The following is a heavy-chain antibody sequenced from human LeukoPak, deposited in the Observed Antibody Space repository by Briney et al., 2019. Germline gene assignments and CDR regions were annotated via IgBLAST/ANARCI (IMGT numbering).Heavy chain of an antibody. CDR1: GGSISSYY. CDR3: ARLGIAARQRWFDP. CDR2: IYYSEST. Sequence: PSETLSLTGTVSGGSISSYYWSWIRQPPGKGLEWIGYIYYSESTNYNPSLKSRVTISVDTSKNQFSLKLSSVTAADTAVYYCARLGIAARQRWFDPWGQGTLVTVSS. D-gene: IGHD6-6*01. V-gene: IGHV4-59*01. J-gene: IGHJ5*02.